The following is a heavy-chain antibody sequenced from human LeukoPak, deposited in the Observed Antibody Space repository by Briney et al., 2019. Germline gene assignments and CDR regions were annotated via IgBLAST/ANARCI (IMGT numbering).Heavy chain of an antibody. D-gene: IGHD5-18*01. J-gene: IGHJ4*02. CDR1: GLTFSSSW. CDR3: ARDLAYSRLDY. Sequence: GGSLRLSCAVSGLTFSSSWMDWVRQAPGKGQEWVASINPNGNKKYSADSVKGRFTISRDNAENSLYLQMNSLRVEDTAFYYCARDLAYSRLDYWGQGMLVTVSS. V-gene: IGHV3-7*01. CDR2: INPNGNKK.